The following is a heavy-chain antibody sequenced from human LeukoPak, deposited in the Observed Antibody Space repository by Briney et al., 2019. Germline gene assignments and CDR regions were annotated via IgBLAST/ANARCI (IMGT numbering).Heavy chain of an antibody. D-gene: IGHD3-22*01. CDR1: GFTFSSYG. V-gene: IGHV3-33*08. J-gene: IGHJ4*02. Sequence: PGRSLRLSCAASGFTFSSYGMHWVRQAPGKGLEWVAVIWYDGSNKYYADSVKGRFTISRDNSKNTLYLQMNSLRAEDTAVYYCARGLETYYYDSSGYYFDYWGQGTLVTVSS. CDR2: IWYDGSNK. CDR3: ARGLETYYYDSSGYYFDY.